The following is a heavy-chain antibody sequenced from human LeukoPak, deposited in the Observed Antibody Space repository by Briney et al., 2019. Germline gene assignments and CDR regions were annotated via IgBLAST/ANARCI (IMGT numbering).Heavy chain of an antibody. V-gene: IGHV3-23*01. J-gene: IGHJ4*02. CDR2: ISGSDDST. D-gene: IGHD3-16*01. CDR1: GFTFSSYG. Sequence: GGSLRLSSVASGFTFSSYGMSWVRQAPGKGLEWVSAISGSDDSTYYADSVRGRFTISRDVSKNTLFLQMNSLRAEDTALYYCTKAKYYHFDYWGQGTLVTVSS. CDR3: TKAKYYHFDY.